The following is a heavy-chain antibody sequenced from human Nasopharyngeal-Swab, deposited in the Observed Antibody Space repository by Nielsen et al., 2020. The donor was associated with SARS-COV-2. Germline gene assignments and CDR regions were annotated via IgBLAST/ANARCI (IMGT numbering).Heavy chain of an antibody. CDR3: ARAGRVGDAYTGLDV. D-gene: IGHD5-24*01. J-gene: IGHJ6*02. V-gene: IGHV4-34*01. CDR1: SGSFNGFY. Sequence: SETLSLTCSVSSGSFNGFYWNWIRQPPGKGLEWIGEINHNERTNYNPSLKSRVTMSVDTSTNQVSLKLNSLTATDTAVYYCARAGRVGDAYTGLDVWGPGTTVTVSS. CDR2: INHNERT.